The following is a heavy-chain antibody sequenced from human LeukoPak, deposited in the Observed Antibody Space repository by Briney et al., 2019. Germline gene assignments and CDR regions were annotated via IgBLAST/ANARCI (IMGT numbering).Heavy chain of an antibody. CDR1: GFTFSSYA. CDR2: ISGGGGST. D-gene: IGHD1-1*01. Sequence: PGGSLRLSCAASGFTFSSYAMSWVRQAPGKGLEWVSAISGGGGSTYYADSVKGRFTISRDNSKNMLFLQMNSLRAEDTAVYYCARVQLERLGHNYFDSWGQGTLVTVSS. V-gene: IGHV3-23*01. J-gene: IGHJ4*02. CDR3: ARVQLERLGHNYFDS.